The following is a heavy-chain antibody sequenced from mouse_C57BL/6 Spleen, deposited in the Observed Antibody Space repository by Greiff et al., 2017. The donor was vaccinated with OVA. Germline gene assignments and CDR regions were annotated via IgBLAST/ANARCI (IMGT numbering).Heavy chain of an antibody. Sequence: VQLQQSGPELVKPGASVKISCKASGYAFSSSWMNWVKQRPGKGLEWIGRIYPGDGDTNYNGKFKGKATRTGDKASSTAYMPLSNLRSGDSAVYFCAKGYHDYWGQGTTLTVAS. D-gene: IGHD3-1*01. V-gene: IGHV1-82*01. CDR1: GYAFSSSW. CDR2: IYPGDGDT. CDR3: AKGYHDY. J-gene: IGHJ2*01.